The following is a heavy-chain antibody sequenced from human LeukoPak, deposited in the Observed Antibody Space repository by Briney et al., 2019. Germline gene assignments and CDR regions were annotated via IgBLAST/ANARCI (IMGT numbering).Heavy chain of an antibody. CDR3: VSGGHVDY. CDR2: INQDGSEK. V-gene: IGHV3-7*01. J-gene: IGHJ4*02. CDR1: GFSFSTYW. D-gene: IGHD3-10*01. Sequence: PGGSLRLSCAASGFSFSTYWITWVRQSPGKGLEWVANINQDGSEKNYVDSVKGRFTISRDNAKNSLYLQMDSLRAEDTAVYYCVSGGHVDYFGQGTLVTVSS.